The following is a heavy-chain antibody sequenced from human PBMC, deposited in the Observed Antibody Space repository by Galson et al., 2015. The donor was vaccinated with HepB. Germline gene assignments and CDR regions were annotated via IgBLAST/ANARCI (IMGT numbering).Heavy chain of an antibody. D-gene: IGHD4-17*01. V-gene: IGHV1-69*13. CDR3: ARETKHDYGDHDYYYGMDV. Sequence: SVKVSCKASGGTFSSYAISWVRQAPGQGLEWMGGIIPIFGTANYAQKFQGRVTITADESTSTAYMELSSLRSEDTAVYYCARETKHDYGDHDYYYGMDVWGQGTTVTVSS. CDR2: IIPIFGTA. CDR1: GGTFSSYA. J-gene: IGHJ6*02.